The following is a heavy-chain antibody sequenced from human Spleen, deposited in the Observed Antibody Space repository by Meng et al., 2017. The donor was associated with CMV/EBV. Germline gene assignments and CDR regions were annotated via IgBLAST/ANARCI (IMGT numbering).Heavy chain of an antibody. CDR3: ARDPPFYDFWSGPDY. J-gene: IGHJ4*02. V-gene: IGHV3-7*01. CDR2: INQDGSEK. Sequence: GESLKISCAASGFTFSTYWMNWVRQAPGKGLEWVATINQDGSEKFYVDSVKGRFTISRDNAKNSLYLQMNSLRAEDTAVYYCARDPPFYDFWSGPDYWGQGTLVTVS. D-gene: IGHD3-3*01. CDR1: GFTFSTYW.